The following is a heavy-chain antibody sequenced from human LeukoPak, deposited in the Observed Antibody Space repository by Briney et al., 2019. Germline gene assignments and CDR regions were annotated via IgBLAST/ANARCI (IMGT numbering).Heavy chain of an antibody. V-gene: IGHV3-30-3*01. Sequence: GRSLTLSCAASGFTFSSYTIHWVRQAPGKGLEWVAVISYDGSVKQYADSVKGRFTISRDNSKNTLSVQMNSLRAEGTAVYYCAREGLDGSTFYSALDNWGQGTLVTVSS. D-gene: IGHD3-22*01. CDR1: GFTFSSYT. J-gene: IGHJ4*02. CDR3: AREGLDGSTFYSALDN. CDR2: ISYDGSVK.